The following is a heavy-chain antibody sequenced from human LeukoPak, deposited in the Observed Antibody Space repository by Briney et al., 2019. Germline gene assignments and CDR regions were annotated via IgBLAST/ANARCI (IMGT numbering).Heavy chain of an antibody. D-gene: IGHD3-16*01. CDR2: IYSDGRT. Sequence: GGSLRLSCAASGFTASNNYMTWVRQAPGKGLEWVSIIYSDGRTYYADSVKGRFNISRDNSKNTLYLQMNSLRAEDTAVYYCARDTGGFDYWGQGTLVTVSS. V-gene: IGHV3-53*01. J-gene: IGHJ4*02. CDR3: ARDTGGFDY. CDR1: GFTASNNY.